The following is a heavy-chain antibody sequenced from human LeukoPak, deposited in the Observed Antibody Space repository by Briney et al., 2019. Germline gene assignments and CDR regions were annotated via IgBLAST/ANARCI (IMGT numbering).Heavy chain of an antibody. CDR3: AKDLSSGTGRGFDY. CDR2: IRGSGEPT. Sequence: PGGSLRLSCVASGFPFSAYAMSWVRQAPGKGLEWVSGIRGSGEPTYYAESVKGRFTIQRDNSKNIVYLQMNSLRAEGTALYYCAKDLSSGTGRGFDYWGQGTLVTVSS. J-gene: IGHJ4*02. V-gene: IGHV3-23*01. CDR1: GFPFSAYA. D-gene: IGHD3/OR15-3a*01.